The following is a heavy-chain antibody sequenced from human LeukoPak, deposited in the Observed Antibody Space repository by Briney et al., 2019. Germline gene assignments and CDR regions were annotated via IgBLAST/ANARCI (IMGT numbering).Heavy chain of an antibody. D-gene: IGHD1-20*01. CDR3: ASEDNWNDVSYYFDY. Sequence: ASVTVSCKASGYTFNGYYMHWVRQAPGQGLEWMGWINPNSGGTNYAQKFQGRVTMTRDTSISTAYMELSRLRSDDTAVYYCASEDNWNDVSYYFDYWGQGTLVTVSS. V-gene: IGHV1-2*02. J-gene: IGHJ4*02. CDR1: GYTFNGYY. CDR2: INPNSGGT.